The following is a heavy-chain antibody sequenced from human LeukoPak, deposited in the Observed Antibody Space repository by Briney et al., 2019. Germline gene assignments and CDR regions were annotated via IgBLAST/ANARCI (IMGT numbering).Heavy chain of an antibody. J-gene: IGHJ4*02. CDR2: IYTSGST. Sequence: PSQTLSLTCTVSGGSISSGSYYWSWIRQPAGKGLEWIGRIYTSGSTNYNPSLKSRVTISVDTSKNQFSLKLGSVTAADTAVYYCARGNYDILTGYGIDYWGQGTLVTVSS. V-gene: IGHV4-61*02. D-gene: IGHD3-9*01. CDR1: GGSISSGSYY. CDR3: ARGNYDILTGYGIDY.